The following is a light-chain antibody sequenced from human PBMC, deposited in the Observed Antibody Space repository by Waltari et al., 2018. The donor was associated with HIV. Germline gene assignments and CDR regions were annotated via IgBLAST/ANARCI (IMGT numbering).Light chain of an antibody. J-gene: IGLJ2*01. Sequence: SSVLTQPPSVSVAPGQTVSLTCEGNNVGSKDVHWYQQKPGQAPVLVVYADSDRPSGIPGRFAGSKSGNTATRSISRVEVGDGADYYCQVWDIISAYVIFGGGTKLTVL. CDR2: ADS. CDR1: NVGSKD. V-gene: IGLV3-21*02. CDR3: QVWDIISAYVI.